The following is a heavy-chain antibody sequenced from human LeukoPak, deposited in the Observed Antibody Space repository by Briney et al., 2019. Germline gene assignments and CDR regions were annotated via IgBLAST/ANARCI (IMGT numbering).Heavy chain of an antibody. CDR2: IIPMFGTA. J-gene: IGHJ4*02. Sequence: ASVKVSCKASGYTFTSYGISWVRQAPGQGLEWMGGIIPMFGTANYAQKFQGRVTITADKSTSTGYMELSSLRSEDTAVYYCARQNPGTYFDFWGQGTLVTVSS. V-gene: IGHV1-69*06. CDR3: ARQNPGTYFDF. CDR1: GYTFTSYG. D-gene: IGHD1-1*01.